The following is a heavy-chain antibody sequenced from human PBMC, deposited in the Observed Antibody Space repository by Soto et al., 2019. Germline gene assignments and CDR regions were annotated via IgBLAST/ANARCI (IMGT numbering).Heavy chain of an antibody. CDR2: IYPGDSDT. D-gene: IGHD2-15*01. Sequence: PGESLKISCKTSGYSFTNYWVGWVRQMPGKGLEWMGIIYPGDSDTRYSPSFQGQVTISADESISTAYLQWYSLRASDTAIYYCARHANVLVEPSARTYYSYYYMDVWGKGTTVTVSS. CDR1: GYSFTNYW. J-gene: IGHJ6*03. CDR3: ARHANVLVEPSARTYYSYYYMDV. V-gene: IGHV5-51*01.